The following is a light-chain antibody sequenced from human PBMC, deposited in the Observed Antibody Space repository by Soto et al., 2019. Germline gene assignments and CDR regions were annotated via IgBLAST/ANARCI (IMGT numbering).Light chain of an antibody. Sequence: QSVLTQPASVSGSPGQSITISCTGTSSDVGFYNYVSWYRQHPGKAPQLMVYEVSNRPSGVSNRFSGSKSGNTASLTISGLQAEDEADYYCSSYTSSSTVVFGGGTKLTVL. V-gene: IGLV2-14*01. CDR3: SSYTSSSTVV. CDR2: EVS. CDR1: SSDVGFYNY. J-gene: IGLJ2*01.